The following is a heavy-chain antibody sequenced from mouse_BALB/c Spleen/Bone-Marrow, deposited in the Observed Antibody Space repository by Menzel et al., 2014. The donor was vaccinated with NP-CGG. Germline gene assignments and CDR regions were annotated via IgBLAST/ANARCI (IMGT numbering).Heavy chain of an antibody. CDR1: GFDFSRYW. J-gene: IGHJ2*01. CDR2: INPDSRTI. CDR3: ARPDYYGYLNY. Sequence: EVQGVESGGGLVQPGGSLKLSCAASGFDFSRYWMSWVRQAPGKGLEWIGEINPDSRTINYSPSLKDKFIISRDNAKNTLYLRLNKVRSEDTALYYCARPDYYGYLNYWGQGTTLTVSS. V-gene: IGHV4-1*02. D-gene: IGHD1-1*01.